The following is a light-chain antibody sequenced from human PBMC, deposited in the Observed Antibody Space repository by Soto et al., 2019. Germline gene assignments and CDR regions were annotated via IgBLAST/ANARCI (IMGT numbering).Light chain of an antibody. CDR1: QSVTSSY. CDR2: GAS. V-gene: IGKV3-20*01. Sequence: LVLPQSPGTLSLSPGERATLSCRASQSVTSSYLAWYQHKPGQAPRLLIYGASSRAIGIPDRFRGSGSGTDFTLPISRLEPEDFAVYYCQQYGSSALTFGGGTKVESK. CDR3: QQYGSSALT. J-gene: IGKJ4*01.